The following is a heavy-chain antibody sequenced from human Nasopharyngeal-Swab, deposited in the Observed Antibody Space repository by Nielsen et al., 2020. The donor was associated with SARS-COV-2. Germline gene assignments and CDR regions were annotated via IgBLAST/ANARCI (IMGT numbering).Heavy chain of an antibody. CDR1: GFTFSSYW. V-gene: IGHV3-74*01. CDR2: INSDGSST. J-gene: IGHJ5*02. CDR3: ARVGYSSSPGGWFDP. Sequence: GESLKISCAASGFTFSSYWMHWVRQAPGKGLVWVSRINSDGSSTSYADSVKGRFTISRDSAKNTLYLQMNSLRAEDTAVYYCARVGYSSSPGGWFDPWGQGTLVTVSS. D-gene: IGHD6-6*01.